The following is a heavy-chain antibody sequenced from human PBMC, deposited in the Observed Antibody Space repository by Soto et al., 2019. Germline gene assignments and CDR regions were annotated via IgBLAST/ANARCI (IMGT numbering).Heavy chain of an antibody. D-gene: IGHD6-6*01. CDR3: ARDLGPPYSSSSELFDY. Sequence: QVQLVESGGGVVQPGRSQRLSCAASGFTFSSYGMHWVRQAPGKGLEWVAVIWYDGSNKYYADSVKGRFTISRDNSKNTLYLQMNSLRAEDTAVYYCARDLGPPYSSSSELFDYWGQGTLVTVSS. CDR1: GFTFSSYG. CDR2: IWYDGSNK. V-gene: IGHV3-33*01. J-gene: IGHJ4*02.